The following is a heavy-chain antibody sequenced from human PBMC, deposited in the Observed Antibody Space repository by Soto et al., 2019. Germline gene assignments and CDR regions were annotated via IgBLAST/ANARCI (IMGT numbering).Heavy chain of an antibody. CDR3: AKPRYSSSWYSDRNYYYYYMDV. D-gene: IGHD6-13*01. CDR2: ISGSGGST. J-gene: IGHJ6*03. CDR1: GFTFSSYA. V-gene: IGHV3-23*01. Sequence: GGSLRLSCAASGFTFSSYAMSWVRQAPGKGLEWVSAISGSGGSTYYADSVKGRFTISRDNSKNTLYLQMNSLRAEDTAVYYCAKPRYSSSWYSDRNYYYYYMDVWGKGTTVTVSS.